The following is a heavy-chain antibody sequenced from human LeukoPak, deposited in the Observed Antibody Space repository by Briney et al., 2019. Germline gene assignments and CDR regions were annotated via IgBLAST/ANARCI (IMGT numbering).Heavy chain of an antibody. CDR1: GGSISSHY. V-gene: IGHV4-59*08. CDR3: ARHRRVVGATTGWFDP. D-gene: IGHD1-26*01. CDR2: IYYSGST. Sequence: SETLSLTCTVSGGSISSHYWSWIRQPPGKGLEWIGYIYYSGSTNYNPSLKSRVTISVDTSKNQFSLKLSSVTAADTAVYYCARHRRVVGATTGWFDPWGQGTLVTVSS. J-gene: IGHJ5*02.